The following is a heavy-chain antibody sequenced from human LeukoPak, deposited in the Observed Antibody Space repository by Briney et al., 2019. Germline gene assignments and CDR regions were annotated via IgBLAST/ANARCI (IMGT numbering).Heavy chain of an antibody. CDR1: GGSISSYY. CDR3: ARTEESGYSYGYFGYYYYMDV. Sequence: SETLSLTCTVSGGSISSYYWSWIRQPPGKGLEWIGYIDYSGYTNYNPSLKSRVTISVDTSKNQFSLKLSSVTAADTAVYYCARTEESGYSYGYFGYYYYMDVWGKGTTVTVSS. D-gene: IGHD5-18*01. J-gene: IGHJ6*03. CDR2: IDYSGYT. V-gene: IGHV4-59*13.